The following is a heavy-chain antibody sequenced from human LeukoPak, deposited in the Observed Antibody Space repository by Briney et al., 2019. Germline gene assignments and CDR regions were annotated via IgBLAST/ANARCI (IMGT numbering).Heavy chain of an antibody. D-gene: IGHD5-18*01. CDR3: ARGGRVQLTFDY. CDR1: GGTFSSYA. CDR2: IIPIFGTA. J-gene: IGHJ4*02. Sequence: SVKVSCKASGGTFSSYAISWVRQAPGQRLEWMGGIIPIFGTANYAQKFQGRVTITADESTSTAYMELSSLRSEDTAVYYCARGGRVQLTFDYWGQGTLVTVSS. V-gene: IGHV1-69*01.